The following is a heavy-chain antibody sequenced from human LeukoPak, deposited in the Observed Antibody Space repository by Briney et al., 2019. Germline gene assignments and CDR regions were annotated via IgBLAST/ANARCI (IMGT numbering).Heavy chain of an antibody. J-gene: IGHJ4*02. D-gene: IGHD3-10*01. CDR2: ISSSSSTI. V-gene: IGHV3-48*02. Sequence: PGGSLRLSCAASGFTFSSYSMNWVRQAPGKGLEWVSYISSSSSTIYYADSVKGRFTISRDNAKNSLYLQMNSLRDEETAVYYYARDHPIGGITMVQGVIDYWGQGTLVTVSS. CDR1: GFTFSSYS. CDR3: ARDHPIGGITMVQGVIDY.